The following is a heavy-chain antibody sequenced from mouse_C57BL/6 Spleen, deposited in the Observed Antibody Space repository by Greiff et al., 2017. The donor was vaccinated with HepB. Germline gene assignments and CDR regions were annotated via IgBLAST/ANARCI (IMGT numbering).Heavy chain of an antibody. CDR3: ARLEDPYAMDY. V-gene: IGHV1-26*01. J-gene: IGHJ4*01. CDR1: GYTFTDYC. Sequence: EVQLQQSGPELVKPGASVKISCKASGYTFTDYCMNWVKQSHGKSLEWIGDINPNNGGTSYNQKFKGKATLTVDKSSSTAYMELRSLTSEDSAVYYCARLEDPYAMDYWGQGTSVTVSS. CDR2: INPNNGGT.